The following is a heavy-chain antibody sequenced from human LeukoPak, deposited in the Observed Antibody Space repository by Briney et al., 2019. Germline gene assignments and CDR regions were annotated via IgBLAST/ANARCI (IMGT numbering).Heavy chain of an antibody. CDR3: AREHPVPIAGDL. CDR2: IYTSGST. J-gene: IGHJ4*02. D-gene: IGHD2-21*01. CDR1: GGSISGYY. Sequence: SETLSLTCTVSGGSISGYYWSWVRQPAGKALESIGRIYTSGSTNYNPSLKSRVTMSVDTSKNQFSLKLSSVTAADTAVYYCAREHPVPIAGDLWVQGTLVTVSS. V-gene: IGHV4-4*07.